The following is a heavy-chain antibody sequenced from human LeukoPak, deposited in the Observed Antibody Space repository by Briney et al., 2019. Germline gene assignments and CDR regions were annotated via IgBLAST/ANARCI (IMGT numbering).Heavy chain of an antibody. CDR2: IYSGGST. Sequence: HAGGSLRLSCAASGFTVSSNYMSWVRQAPGKGLEWVSIIYSGGSTYYADSVKGRFTISRDSSKNTVYLQMNSLRAEDTAVYYCARDLFTVTHDYWGQGTLVTVSS. J-gene: IGHJ4*02. V-gene: IGHV3-53*01. CDR1: GFTVSSNY. D-gene: IGHD4-17*01. CDR3: ARDLFTVTHDY.